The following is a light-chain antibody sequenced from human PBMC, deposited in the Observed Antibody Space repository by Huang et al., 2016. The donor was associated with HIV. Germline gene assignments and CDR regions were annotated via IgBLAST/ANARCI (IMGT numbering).Light chain of an antibody. V-gene: IGKV1-17*03. CDR3: LQHKAFHLPT. Sequence: DIQVTQSTSVMSASVGDRVTITCRTNQDIFNYLAWFQQKPGKVPKRLIYGVYSLQSGVPSRFSGSVSGTEFTLTISSLQPEDFATYYCLQHKAFHLPTFGQGTQV. CDR1: QDIFNY. CDR2: GVY. J-gene: IGKJ1*01.